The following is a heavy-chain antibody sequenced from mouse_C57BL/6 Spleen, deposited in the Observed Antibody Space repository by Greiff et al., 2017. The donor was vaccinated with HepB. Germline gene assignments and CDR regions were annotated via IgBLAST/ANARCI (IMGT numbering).Heavy chain of an antibody. CDR3: TTCPTGNY. Sequence: EVQLKESGAELVRPGASVKLSCTASGFNIKDDYMHWVKQRPEQGLEWIGWIDPENGDTEYASKFQGKATITADTSSNTAYLQLSSLTSEDTAVYYCTTCPTGNYWGQGTTLTVSS. V-gene: IGHV14-4*01. CDR2: IDPENGDT. J-gene: IGHJ2*01. D-gene: IGHD4-1*01. CDR1: GFNIKDDY.